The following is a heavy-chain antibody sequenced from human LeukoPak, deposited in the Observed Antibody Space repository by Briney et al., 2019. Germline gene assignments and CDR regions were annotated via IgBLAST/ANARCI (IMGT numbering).Heavy chain of an antibody. CDR3: ARDGSGYYGDFDY. J-gene: IGHJ4*02. V-gene: IGHV3-48*01. CDR1: GFTFSSYN. D-gene: IGHD3-22*01. CDR2: ISSSSSTT. Sequence: GGSLRLSCAASGFTFSSYNMNWVRQAPGKGLEWVSYISSSSSTTYYADSVKGRFTISRDNAKNSLYPHMNSLRAEDTAVYYCARDGSGYYGDFDYWGQGTLVTVSS.